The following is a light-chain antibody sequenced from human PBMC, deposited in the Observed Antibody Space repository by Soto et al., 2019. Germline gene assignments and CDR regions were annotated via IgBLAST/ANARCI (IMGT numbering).Light chain of an antibody. CDR2: GAS. J-gene: IGKJ4*01. V-gene: IGKV1-9*01. CDR1: QGISSY. Sequence: IHLTQSLSYLSSSVGDRVTFTCRAIQGISSYLGWYQQKPGKAPKLLIYGASTLQSGVPSRFSGSGSGTDFTLTISSLQPEDFATYYCQQLNKYPSTFGGVSNVDTK. CDR3: QQLNKYPST.